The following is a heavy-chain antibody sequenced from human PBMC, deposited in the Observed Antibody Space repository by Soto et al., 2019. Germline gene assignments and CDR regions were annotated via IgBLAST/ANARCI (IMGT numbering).Heavy chain of an antibody. CDR3: AIDFREVAGPDYLHL. D-gene: IGHD6-19*01. Sequence: GSLGLSCAAYGFTFSNYGIHWFRQAPGKGMEWVAVVGNDGVTKYYADSVKGRFTISRDNSKNTLYLQMNSLRDEDTAVYYCAIDFREVAGPDYLHLWARRTLATGSS. CDR1: GFTFSNYG. V-gene: IGHV3-30*03. CDR2: VGNDGVTK. J-gene: IGHJ2*01.